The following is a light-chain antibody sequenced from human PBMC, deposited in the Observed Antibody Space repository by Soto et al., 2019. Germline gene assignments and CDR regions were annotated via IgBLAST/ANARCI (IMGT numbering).Light chain of an antibody. V-gene: IGLV2-11*01. Sequence: QSALTQPRSVSGCPGQSVTISCTGTSSDVGGYNYVSWYQQHPGKAPKLMIYDVSKRPSGVPDRFSGSKSGNTDSLTISGLQADDEADYYCCSYAGSYTYVFGTGTKVTVL. CDR1: SSDVGGYNY. J-gene: IGLJ1*01. CDR3: CSYAGSYTYV. CDR2: DVS.